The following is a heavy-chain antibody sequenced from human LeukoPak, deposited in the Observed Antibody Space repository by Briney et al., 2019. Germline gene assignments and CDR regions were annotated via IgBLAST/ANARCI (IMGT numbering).Heavy chain of an antibody. CDR1: GASVSSPSFV. CDR3: VRFSPSGQNVDF. J-gene: IGHJ4*02. CDR2: VFS. Sequence: SETLSLTCSVSGASVSSPSFVGGRIRLPPGKGLEWIGTVFSNNPSLKSRVSISVDTSKNAFSLKVNSLTAADTAVYFCVRFSPSGQNVDFWGQGTLVTVSP. D-gene: IGHD2-15*01. V-gene: IGHV4-39*01.